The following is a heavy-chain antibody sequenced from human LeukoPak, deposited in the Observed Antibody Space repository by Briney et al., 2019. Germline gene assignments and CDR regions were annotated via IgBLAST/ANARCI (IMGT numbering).Heavy chain of an antibody. D-gene: IGHD2-15*01. Sequence: PGGSLRLSCAASGFTFSNYGMHWVRQAPGKGLEWVAVSSYDGGTKYYADSVQGRFTITRDNTKDTLYLQMISLRAEATAVYYCAKEACGGSCYSGYIDYWGQGTLVTVSS. V-gene: IGHV3-30*18. CDR3: AKEACGGSCYSGYIDY. J-gene: IGHJ4*02. CDR2: SSYDGGTK. CDR1: GFTFSNYG.